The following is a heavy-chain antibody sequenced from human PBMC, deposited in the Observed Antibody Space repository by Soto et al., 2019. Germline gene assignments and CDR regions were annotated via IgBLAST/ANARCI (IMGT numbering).Heavy chain of an antibody. Sequence: PSETLSLTCTVSGGSISSGGYYWSWIRQHPGKGLEWIGYIYYSGSTYYNPSLKSRVTISVDTSKNQFSLKLSSVTAADTAVYYCARDNFWSGYYLAPQRRPMDVWGQGTTVTVSS. D-gene: IGHD3-3*01. J-gene: IGHJ6*02. CDR3: ARDNFWSGYYLAPQRRPMDV. CDR2: IYYSGST. V-gene: IGHV4-31*03. CDR1: GGSISSGGYY.